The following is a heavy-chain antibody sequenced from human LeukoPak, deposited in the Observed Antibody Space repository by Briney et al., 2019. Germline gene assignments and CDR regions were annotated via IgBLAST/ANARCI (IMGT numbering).Heavy chain of an antibody. V-gene: IGHV3-21*01. CDR1: GFTFSNYA. CDR2: ISSGSTYI. D-gene: IGHD2-15*01. J-gene: IGHJ4*02. Sequence: GGSLRLSCAASGFTFSNYAMNWVRQAPGKGLEWVSSISSGSTYIYYADSVKGRCTISRDNAKNSLYLQMNSLRAEDTAIYYCARVASSGALRTDNWGQGTLVTVSS. CDR3: ARVASSGALRTDN.